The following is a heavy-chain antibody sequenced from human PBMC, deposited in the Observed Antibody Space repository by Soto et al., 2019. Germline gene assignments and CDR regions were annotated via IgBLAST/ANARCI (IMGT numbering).Heavy chain of an antibody. Sequence: EVQLVESGGGLVQPGRSLRLSCAASGFTFVDYAMHWVRQAPGKGLEWVSGISWNSGSIGYADSVKGRFTISRDNAKNSLYLQTNSLRAADTALYYCAKDAAVAGPIDYWGQGTLVTVSS. J-gene: IGHJ4*02. CDR2: ISWNSGSI. CDR1: GFTFVDYA. V-gene: IGHV3-9*01. D-gene: IGHD6-19*01. CDR3: AKDAAVAGPIDY.